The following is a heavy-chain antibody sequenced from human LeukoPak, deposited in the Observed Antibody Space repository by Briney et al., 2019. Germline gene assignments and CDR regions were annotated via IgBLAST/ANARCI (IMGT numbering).Heavy chain of an antibody. V-gene: IGHV1-46*01. CDR1: GGTFSSYA. D-gene: IGHD3-10*01. J-gene: IGHJ4*02. Sequence: ASVKVSCKASGGTFSSYAISWVRQAPGQGLEWMGIINPSGGSTSYAQKFQGRVTMTRDMSTSTVYMELSSLRSEDTAVYYCARAFVAMVRGVNYYFDYWGQGTLVTVSS. CDR2: INPSGGST. CDR3: ARAFVAMVRGVNYYFDY.